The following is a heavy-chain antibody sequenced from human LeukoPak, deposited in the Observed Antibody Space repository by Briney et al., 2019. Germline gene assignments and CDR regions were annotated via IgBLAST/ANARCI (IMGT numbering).Heavy chain of an antibody. V-gene: IGHV3-66*02. CDR3: ARLDYGDYNDY. CDR1: GLTVSSNY. D-gene: IGHD4-17*01. CDR2: IYSGGST. J-gene: IGHJ4*02. Sequence: GGSLRLSCAASGLTVSSNYMSWVRQAPGKGLEWVSVIYSGGSTYYADSVKGRFTISRDNSKNTLYLQMNSLRAEDTAVYYCARLDYGDYNDYWGQGTLVTVSS.